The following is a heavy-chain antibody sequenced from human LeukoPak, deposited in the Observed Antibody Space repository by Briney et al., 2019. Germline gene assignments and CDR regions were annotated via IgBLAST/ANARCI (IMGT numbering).Heavy chain of an antibody. CDR1: GFSLSTSGVG. J-gene: IGHJ4*02. V-gene: IGHV2-5*01. CDR2: IYWNDDK. CDR3: AQGSGKKGYSGYEGGFDY. D-gene: IGHD5-12*01. Sequence: SGPTLVKPTQTLTLACTFSGFSLSTSGVGVGWIRQPPGKALEWLALIYWNDDKRYSPSLKSRLTITKDTSKNQVVLTMTNMDPVDTATYYCAQGSGKKGYSGYEGGFDYWGQGTLVTVSS.